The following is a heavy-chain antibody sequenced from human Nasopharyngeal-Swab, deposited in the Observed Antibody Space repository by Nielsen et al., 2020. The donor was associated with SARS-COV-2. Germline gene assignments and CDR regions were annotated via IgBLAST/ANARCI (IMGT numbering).Heavy chain of an antibody. D-gene: IGHD3-3*01. CDR2: ISSSSSTI. CDR1: GFTFSSYS. V-gene: IGHV3-48*04. J-gene: IGHJ6*02. Sequence: GGSLRLSCAASGFTFSSYSMNWVRQAPGKGLEWVSYISSSSSTIHYADSVKGRFTISRDNAKNSLYLQMNSLRAEDTAVYYCARWSGYYYYYGMDVWGQGTTVTVSS. CDR3: ARWSGYYYYYGMDV.